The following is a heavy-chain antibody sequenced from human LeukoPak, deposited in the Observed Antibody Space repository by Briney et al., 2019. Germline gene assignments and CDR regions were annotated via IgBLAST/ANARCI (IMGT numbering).Heavy chain of an antibody. D-gene: IGHD3-22*01. V-gene: IGHV4-34*01. CDR2: INHSGST. CDR1: GGSFSGYY. J-gene: IGHJ4*02. CDR3: AEGAANYYDSSGYYGY. Sequence: SETLSLTCAVYGGSFSGYYWSWIRQPPGKGLEWIGEINHSGSTYYNPSLKSRVTISVDTSKNQFSLKLSSVTAADTAVYYCAEGAANYYDSSGYYGYWGQGTLVTVSS.